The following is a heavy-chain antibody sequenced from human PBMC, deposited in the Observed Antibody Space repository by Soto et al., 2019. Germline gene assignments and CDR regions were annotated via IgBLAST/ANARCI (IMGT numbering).Heavy chain of an antibody. CDR3: ARDLFSTDPDHYYYYYGMDV. V-gene: IGHV1-2*04. CDR1: GYTFTGYY. D-gene: IGHD3-3*01. J-gene: IGHJ6*02. CDR2: INPNSGGT. Sequence: ASVKVSCKASGYTFTGYYMHWVRQAPGQGLEWMGWINPNSGGTNYAQKFQGWVTMTRDTSISTAYMELSRLRSDDTAVYYCARDLFSTDPDHYYYYYGMDVWGQGTTVTVSS.